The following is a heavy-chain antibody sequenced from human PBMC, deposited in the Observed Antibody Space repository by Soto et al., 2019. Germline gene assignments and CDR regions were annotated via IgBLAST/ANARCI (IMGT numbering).Heavy chain of an antibody. Sequence: PSETLSLTCTVSGGSISSYYWSWIRQPPGKGLEWIGYIYYSGSTNYNPSLKSRDTISVDTSKNQFSLKLSSVTAADTAVYYCALGYCTNGVCPDAFDIWGQGTMVTVSS. V-gene: IGHV4-59*01. D-gene: IGHD2-8*01. J-gene: IGHJ3*02. CDR3: ALGYCTNGVCPDAFDI. CDR1: GGSISSYY. CDR2: IYYSGST.